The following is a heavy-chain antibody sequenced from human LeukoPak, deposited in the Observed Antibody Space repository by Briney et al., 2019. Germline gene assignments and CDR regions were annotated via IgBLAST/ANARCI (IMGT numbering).Heavy chain of an antibody. D-gene: IGHD2-8*01. V-gene: IGHV4-34*01. CDR2: INHSGST. CDR1: GGSFSGYY. J-gene: IGHJ5*02. CDR3: ARGLGTPVIIIYATRLDP. Sequence: PSETLSLTCAVYGGSFSGYYWSWIRQPPGKGLEWIGEINHSGSTNYNPSLKSRVTISVDTSKNQFSLKLSSVTAADTAVYYCARGLGTPVIIIYATRLDPWGQGTLVTVSS.